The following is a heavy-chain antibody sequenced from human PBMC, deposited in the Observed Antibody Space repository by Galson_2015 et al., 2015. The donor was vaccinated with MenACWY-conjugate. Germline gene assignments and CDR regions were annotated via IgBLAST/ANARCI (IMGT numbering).Heavy chain of an antibody. J-gene: IGHJ4*02. CDR1: GFSLTTTGVG. D-gene: IGHD2-2*01. CDR3: AHSGEYCSRTSCYYFDY. V-gene: IGHV2-5*02. CDR2: ICWDEGK. Sequence: PALVQPTQTLTQTCTFSGFSLTTTGVGVAWIRQPPGKALEWLGLICWDEGKSHRPHLRSRQTVTKETSKNRGGLTRTIVDPVDIATYYCAHSGEYCSRTSCYYFDYWGQGAPVTVSS.